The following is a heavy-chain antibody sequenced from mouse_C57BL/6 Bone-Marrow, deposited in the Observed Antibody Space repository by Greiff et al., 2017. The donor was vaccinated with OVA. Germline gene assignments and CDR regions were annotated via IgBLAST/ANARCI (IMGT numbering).Heavy chain of an antibody. Sequence: VQLQQPGAELVMPGASVKLSCKASGYTFTSYWMHWVKQRPGQGLEWIGEIDPSDSYTNYNQKFKGKSTLTVDKSSSTAYMQRSSLTSEDSAVYYCARTLYYGSGDFDYWGQGTTLTVSS. CDR2: IDPSDSYT. V-gene: IGHV1-69*01. CDR3: ARTLYYGSGDFDY. D-gene: IGHD1-1*01. CDR1: GYTFTSYW. J-gene: IGHJ2*01.